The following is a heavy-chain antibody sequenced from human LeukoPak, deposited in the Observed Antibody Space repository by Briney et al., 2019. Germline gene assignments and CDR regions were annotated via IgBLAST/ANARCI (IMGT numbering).Heavy chain of an antibody. CDR2: IYPGDSDT. J-gene: IGHJ4*02. CDR3: ARLGCSSTSCYVEGYFDY. D-gene: IGHD2-2*01. Sequence: GESLKISCKGSGYSFTSYWIGWVRQMPGKGLEWMGIIYPGDSDTRYSPSFQGQVTISADKSISTAYLQWSSLKASDTAMYYCARLGCSSTSCYVEGYFDYWGQGTLVTVSS. V-gene: IGHV5-51*01. CDR1: GYSFTSYW.